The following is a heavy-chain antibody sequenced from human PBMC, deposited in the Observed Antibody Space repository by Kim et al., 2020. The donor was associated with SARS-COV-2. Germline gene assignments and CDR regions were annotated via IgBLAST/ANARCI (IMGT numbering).Heavy chain of an antibody. D-gene: IGHD3-16*01. Sequence: GGSLRLSCAVSGFTFSSYWMSWVRQVPGKGLEWVANIKQDGREKYYVDPVKGRFTISRDNAKNSVYLQMNSLRVEDTAVYYCARDGRGGYLDNWGQGTL. J-gene: IGHJ4*02. CDR3: ARDGRGGYLDN. CDR1: GFTFSSYW. V-gene: IGHV3-7*03. CDR2: IKQDGREK.